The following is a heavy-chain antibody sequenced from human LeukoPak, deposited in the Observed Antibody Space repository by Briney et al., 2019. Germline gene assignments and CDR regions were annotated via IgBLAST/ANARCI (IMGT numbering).Heavy chain of an antibody. Sequence: GGSLRLSCVASGFTFSSYAMSWVRQAPGRGLEWVSVISGSGGSTYYADSVKGRFTISRDNSKNTLYLQMNSLRAEDTAVYYCAKVSRYCSGGSCYYHPFDYWGQGTLVTVSS. V-gene: IGHV3-23*01. D-gene: IGHD2-15*01. J-gene: IGHJ4*02. CDR2: ISGSGGST. CDR3: AKVSRYCSGGSCYYHPFDY. CDR1: GFTFSSYA.